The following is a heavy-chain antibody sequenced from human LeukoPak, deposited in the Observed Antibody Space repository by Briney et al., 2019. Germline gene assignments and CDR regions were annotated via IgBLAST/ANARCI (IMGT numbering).Heavy chain of an antibody. CDR1: GISLSAYG. V-gene: IGHV3-33*03. CDR3: TTSGGASYYMGV. CDR2: IWYDGSQQ. Sequence: GGSLRLSCAASGISLSAYGMHWVRQAPGRGLEWVAVIWYDGSQQYYEDSVEGRFTISKDNSKNTLYLQMNSLRAEDTAIYHCTTSGGASYYMGVWGKGTTVIVSS. D-gene: IGHD3-16*01. J-gene: IGHJ6*03.